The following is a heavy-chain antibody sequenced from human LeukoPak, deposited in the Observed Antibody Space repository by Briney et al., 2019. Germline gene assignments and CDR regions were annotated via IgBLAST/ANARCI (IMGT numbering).Heavy chain of an antibody. J-gene: IGHJ6*02. CDR3: ARSPYYDDTYYYYYGMDV. Sequence: SETLSLTCTAFGGSISSGDYYWSWIRQPPGKGLEWIGYIYYSGSTYYNPSLKSRVTISVDTSKNQFSLKLSSVTAADTAVYYCARSPYYDDTYYYYYGMDVWGQGTTVTVSS. CDR1: GGSISSGDYY. CDR2: IYYSGST. V-gene: IGHV4-30-4*01. D-gene: IGHD3-22*01.